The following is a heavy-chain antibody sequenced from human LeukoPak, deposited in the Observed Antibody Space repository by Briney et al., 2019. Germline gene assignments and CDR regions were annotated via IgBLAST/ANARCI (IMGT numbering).Heavy chain of an antibody. CDR1: GYTFTGYY. CDR2: INPNSGGT. CDR3: ARGLGSGWYYNY. J-gene: IGHJ4*02. Sequence: ASVKVSCKASGYTFTGYYMHWVRQAPGQGLEWMGRINPNSGGTNYAQKFQGRVTMTRDTSISTAYMGLSRLRSDDTAVYYCARGLGSGWYYNYWGQGTLVTVSS. D-gene: IGHD6-19*01. V-gene: IGHV1-2*06.